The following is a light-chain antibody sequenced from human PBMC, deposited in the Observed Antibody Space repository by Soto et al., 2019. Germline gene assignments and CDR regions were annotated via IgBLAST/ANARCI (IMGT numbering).Light chain of an antibody. CDR2: DAS. CDR1: QGISSA. Sequence: IQMTQCPSSLSASVGDRVTITCRASQGISSALAWYQQKRGKAPKLLIYDASSLESGVPSRFRGSGSGTDFTLTISSLQPEDFATYYCQQFNNYPHTFGQGTRLEIK. J-gene: IGKJ5*01. V-gene: IGKV1D-13*01. CDR3: QQFNNYPHT.